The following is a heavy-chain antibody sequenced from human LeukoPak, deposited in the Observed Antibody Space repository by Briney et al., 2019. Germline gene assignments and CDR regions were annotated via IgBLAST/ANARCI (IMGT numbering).Heavy chain of an antibody. D-gene: IGHD6-19*01. CDR3: ARAPESIAVAGTEGFPYYYYMDV. J-gene: IGHJ6*03. Sequence: GASVKVSCKASGGTFSSYAISWVRQAPGQGLEWMGGIIPIFGTANYAQKFQGRVTITTDESTSTAYMELCSLRSEDTAVYYCARAPESIAVAGTEGFPYYYYMDVWGKGTTVTVSS. CDR1: GGTFSSYA. CDR2: IIPIFGTA. V-gene: IGHV1-69*05.